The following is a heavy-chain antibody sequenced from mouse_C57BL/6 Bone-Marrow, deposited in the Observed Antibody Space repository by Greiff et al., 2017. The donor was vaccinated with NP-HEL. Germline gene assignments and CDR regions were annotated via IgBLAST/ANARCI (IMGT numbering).Heavy chain of an antibody. J-gene: IGHJ4*01. Sequence: QVQLQQPGAELVKPGASVKMSCKASGYTFTSYWITWVKQRPGQGLEWIGDIYPGSGSTNYNEKFKSKATLTVDTSSSTAYMQLSSLTSEDSAVYYCARWGWLLPYYYAMDDWGQGNSVTVSS. CDR1: GYTFTSYW. CDR3: ARWGWLLPYYYAMDD. CDR2: IYPGSGST. V-gene: IGHV1-55*01. D-gene: IGHD2-3*01.